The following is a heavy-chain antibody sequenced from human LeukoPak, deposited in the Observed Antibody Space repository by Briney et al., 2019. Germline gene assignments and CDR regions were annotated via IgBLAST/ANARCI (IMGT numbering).Heavy chain of an antibody. CDR3: AKTAHYNGNYFDY. D-gene: IGHD3-10*01. Sequence: GGSLRLSCAASGFTFDDYAMHWVRQAPGKGLEWVSLISWDGGSTYYADSVKGRFTISRDNSKNSLYLQMNSLRAEDTALYYCAKTAHYNGNYFDYWGQGTLVTVSS. V-gene: IGHV3-43D*03. J-gene: IGHJ4*02. CDR1: GFTFDDYA. CDR2: ISWDGGST.